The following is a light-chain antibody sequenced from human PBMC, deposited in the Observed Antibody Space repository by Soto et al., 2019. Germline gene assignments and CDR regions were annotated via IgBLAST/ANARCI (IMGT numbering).Light chain of an antibody. Sequence: DIQMTQSPSSVSASVGDRVTITCRASQGIGIYLAWYQQKPGKAPKLLIYAASTLQSGVPSRFRGSGSGTDFSLTSSSLQPEDFATYFCQQANSLPYTFGQGTKLEIK. CDR3: QQANSLPYT. CDR2: AAS. J-gene: IGKJ2*01. V-gene: IGKV1-12*01. CDR1: QGIGIY.